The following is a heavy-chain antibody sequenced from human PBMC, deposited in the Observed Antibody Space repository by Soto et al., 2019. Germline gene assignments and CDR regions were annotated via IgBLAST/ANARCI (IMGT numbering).Heavy chain of an antibody. D-gene: IGHD2-15*01. V-gene: IGHV3-15*01. CDR3: TTVRRSGYDHYYMDV. Sequence: GGSLRLSCAASGFTFSNAWMSWVRQAPGKGLEWVGRIKSKTDGGTRDYAAPVKGRFTISRDDSKNTLYLQMNSLKTEDTAVYYCTTVRRSGYDHYYMDVWGKGTTVTVSS. CDR2: IKSKTDGGTR. CDR1: GFTFSNAW. J-gene: IGHJ6*03.